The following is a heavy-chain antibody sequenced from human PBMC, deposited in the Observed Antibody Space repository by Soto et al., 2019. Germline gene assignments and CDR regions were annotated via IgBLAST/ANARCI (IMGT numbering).Heavy chain of an antibody. D-gene: IGHD2-8*01. CDR3: TTDRVFRSNGGGY. CDR2: IKSKTDGGTT. V-gene: IGHV3-15*01. J-gene: IGHJ4*02. CDR1: GFTFSNAW. Sequence: GESLKISCAASGFTFSNAWMSWVRQAPGKGLEWVGRIKSKTDGGTTDYAAPVKGRFTISRDDSKNTLYLQMNSLKTEDTAVYYCTTDRVFRSNGGGYWGQGTLVTVSS.